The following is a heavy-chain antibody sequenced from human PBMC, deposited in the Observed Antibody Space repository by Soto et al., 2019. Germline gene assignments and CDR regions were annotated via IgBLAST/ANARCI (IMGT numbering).Heavy chain of an antibody. V-gene: IGHV3-48*01. Sequence: EVQLVESGGVLVQPGGSLRLSCAASGFTFSTYSMNWVRQAPGKGLEWVSYMSSSSSTKYYAVSVKGRFTISRDNPKNSLDLQRNSLRAEDTGEYYCAGWSSVDGMGVWGQGTTVTVSS. J-gene: IGHJ6*02. CDR3: AGWSSVDGMGV. D-gene: IGHD1-26*01. CDR2: MSSSSSTK. CDR1: GFTFSTYS.